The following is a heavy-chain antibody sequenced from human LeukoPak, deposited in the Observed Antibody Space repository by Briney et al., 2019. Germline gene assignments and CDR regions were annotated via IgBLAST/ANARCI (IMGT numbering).Heavy chain of an antibody. D-gene: IGHD1-26*01. CDR1: GLTLSDYA. V-gene: IGHV3-23*01. CDR3: ARDGAQPGYYFEF. CDR2: ISDGGDST. J-gene: IGHJ4*02. Sequence: GGSLRLSCAVSGLTLSDYAISWVRQAPGKGLEWVSVISDGGDSTDYAESVKGRFTVFRDKVINPLYLHMDSLRAEDTATYFCARDGAQPGYYFEFWGQGSQVTVSS.